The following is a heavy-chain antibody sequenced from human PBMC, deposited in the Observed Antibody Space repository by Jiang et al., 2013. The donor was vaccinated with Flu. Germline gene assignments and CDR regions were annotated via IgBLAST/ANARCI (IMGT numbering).Heavy chain of an antibody. Sequence: TLSLTCTVSGGSISSSSYYGGVDPPGPQGRGVEWIGSIYYSGSTYYNPSLKSRVTISVDTSKNQFSLNLSSVTAADTAVYYCAIQSGSYSAFDYWGQGTLVTVSS. CDR2: IYYSGST. CDR1: GGSISSSSYY. CDR3: AIQSGSYSAFDY. J-gene: IGHJ4*02. V-gene: IGHV4-39*01. D-gene: IGHD1-26*01.